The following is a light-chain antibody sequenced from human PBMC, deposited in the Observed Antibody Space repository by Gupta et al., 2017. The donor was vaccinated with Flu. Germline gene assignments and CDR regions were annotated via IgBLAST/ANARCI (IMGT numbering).Light chain of an antibody. Sequence: QSALTQPPSASGSPRQSVTISCTGTSSDVGAYTFVSWYQQHPGKAHKLMIYEVNKRPAGVPDRFSGSKSGNTASLTVSGLQAEDEADYDCSSYAGRNVAFGTGTTVTVL. CDR3: SSYAGRNVA. J-gene: IGLJ1*01. V-gene: IGLV2-8*01. CDR2: EVN. CDR1: SSDVGAYTF.